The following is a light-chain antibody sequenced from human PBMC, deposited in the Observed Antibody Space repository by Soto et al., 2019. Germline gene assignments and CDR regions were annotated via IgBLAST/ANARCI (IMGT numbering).Light chain of an antibody. CDR3: QQTYRLPIT. CDR1: QSIGSY. J-gene: IGKJ2*01. CDR2: HAV. V-gene: IGKV1-39*01. Sequence: DIQMTQSPSSLSASVGDGVTITCRASQSIGSYVNWYQHRPGKAPHLLIFHAVSVHDGVPSRFTGRGYGTDFTLTISNLHPEDFASYYCQQTYRLPITFGQGTKLDFK.